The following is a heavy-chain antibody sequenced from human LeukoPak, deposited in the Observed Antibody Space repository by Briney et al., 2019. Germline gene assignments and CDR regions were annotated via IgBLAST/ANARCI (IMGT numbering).Heavy chain of an antibody. CDR1: GFTFSSYA. V-gene: IGHV3-23*01. CDR2: ISGSGGST. J-gene: IGHJ3*02. CDR3: AKDESSNGIAVAWAPDAFDI. D-gene: IGHD6-19*01. Sequence: PGGSLRLSCAASGFTFSSYAMSWVRQAPWKGLEWVSAISGSGGSTYYADSVNGRFTISRDNSKNTLYLQMNSLRAEDTAVYYCAKDESSNGIAVAWAPDAFDIWGQGTMVTVSS.